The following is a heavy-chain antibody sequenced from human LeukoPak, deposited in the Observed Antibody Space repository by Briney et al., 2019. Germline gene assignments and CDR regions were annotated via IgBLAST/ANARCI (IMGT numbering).Heavy chain of an antibody. CDR1: GYTFTGYY. Sequence: ASVKVSCKASGYTFTGYYMHWVRQAPGQGLEWMGWINPNSGGTNYAQKFQGRVTMTRDTSISTAYMELSRLKSDDTAVYYCASTAVGGDYCYYMDVWGKGTTVTVSS. CDR3: ASTAVGGDYCYYMDV. J-gene: IGHJ6*03. D-gene: IGHD6-19*01. CDR2: INPNSGGT. V-gene: IGHV1-2*02.